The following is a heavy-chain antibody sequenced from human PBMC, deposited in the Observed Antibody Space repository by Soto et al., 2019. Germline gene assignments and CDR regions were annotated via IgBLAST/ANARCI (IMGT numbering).Heavy chain of an antibody. Sequence: QVQLQQSGPGLVKPSQTLSLTCAISGDSVSSNSAAWNWIRQSPSIGLEWLGRTYYRSKWYNDCAVSLKSRITINPDTPKNQFSLQLNSVPPEDTAVYDCARERLFSSSHTTGRFDPWCQGTLVTVSS. J-gene: IGHJ5*02. V-gene: IGHV6-1*01. CDR1: GDSVSSNSAA. D-gene: IGHD6-6*01. CDR2: TYYRSKWYN. CDR3: ARERLFSSSHTTGRFDP.